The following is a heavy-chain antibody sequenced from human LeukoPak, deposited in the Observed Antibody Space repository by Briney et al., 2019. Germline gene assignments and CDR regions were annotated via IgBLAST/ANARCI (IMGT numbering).Heavy chain of an antibody. CDR3: AKDAWRFGEFDY. J-gene: IGHJ4*02. V-gene: IGHV4-59*01. CDR2: IYYSGST. D-gene: IGHD3-10*01. CDR1: GGSISSYY. Sequence: MSSETLSLTCTVSGGSISSYYWSWIRQPPGKGLEWIGYIYYSGSTNYNPSLKSRVTISVDTSKNQFSLKLSSVTAADTAVYYCAKDAWRFGEFDYWGQGTLVIVSS.